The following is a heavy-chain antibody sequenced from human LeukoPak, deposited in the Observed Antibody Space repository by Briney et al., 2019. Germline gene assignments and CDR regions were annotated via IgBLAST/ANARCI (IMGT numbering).Heavy chain of an antibody. CDR1: GFTFSSYD. CDR3: AKDRTGDFDY. CDR2: TRYDGSNK. J-gene: IGHJ4*02. V-gene: IGHV3-30*02. Sequence: GGSLRLSCAAFGFTFSSYDMHWVRQAPGKGLEWVAFTRYDGSNKYYADSVKGRFTISRDNSKNTLYLQMNSLRAEDTAVYYSAKDRTGDFDYWGQGTLVTVSS. D-gene: IGHD1-1*01.